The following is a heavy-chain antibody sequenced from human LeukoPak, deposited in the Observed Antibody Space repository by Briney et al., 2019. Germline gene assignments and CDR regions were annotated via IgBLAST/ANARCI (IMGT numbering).Heavy chain of an antibody. D-gene: IGHD4-11*01. Sequence: GSLRLSCAASGFTFSDYYMSWIRQAPGKGLEWVSYISSSGSTIYYADSVKGRFTISRDNAKSSLYLQMNSLRAEDTAVYYCASATVFPYYYGMDVWGQGTTVTVSS. CDR3: ASATVFPYYYGMDV. J-gene: IGHJ6*02. CDR2: ISSSGSTI. V-gene: IGHV3-11*01. CDR1: GFTFSDYY.